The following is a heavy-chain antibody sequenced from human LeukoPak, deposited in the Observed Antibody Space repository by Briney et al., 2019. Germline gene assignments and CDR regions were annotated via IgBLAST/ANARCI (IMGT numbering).Heavy chain of an antibody. J-gene: IGHJ6*02. Sequence: GGSLRLSCAASGLTFSNYAMNWVRQAPGKGLEWVSGISSSGGSTYYADSVKGRFTISRDNSKNTLYLQMNSLRSEDTAVYYCAAGIVVVPAAINRPLGMDVWGQGTTVTVSS. V-gene: IGHV3-23*01. CDR2: ISSSGGST. D-gene: IGHD2-2*01. CDR3: AAGIVVVPAAINRPLGMDV. CDR1: GLTFSNYA.